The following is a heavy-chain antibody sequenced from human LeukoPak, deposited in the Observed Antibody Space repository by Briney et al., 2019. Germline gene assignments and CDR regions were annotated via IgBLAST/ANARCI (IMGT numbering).Heavy chain of an antibody. CDR3: VKPILAAGYGDLIGY. CDR2: ISESGGST. J-gene: IGHJ4*02. CDR1: GFTFSSFA. V-gene: IGHV3-23*01. D-gene: IGHD4-17*01. Sequence: GGSLRLSCAASGFTFSSFAMSWVRQAPGKGLEWVSGISESGGSTYYADSVKGRFTISRDNSKNTLYLQMNSLRAEDTAVYYCVKPILAAGYGDLIGYWGQGTLVTVSS.